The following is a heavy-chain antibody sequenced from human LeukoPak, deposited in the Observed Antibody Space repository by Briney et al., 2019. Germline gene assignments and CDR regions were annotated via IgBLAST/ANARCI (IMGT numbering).Heavy chain of an antibody. D-gene: IGHD1-26*01. CDR3: ARDRVGGSYNY. CDR1: GFTISSYW. V-gene: IGHV3-7*01. CDR2: IKQDGSEK. Sequence: PGGSLRLSCTASGFTISSYWMSWVRQAPGKGLEWVANIKQDGSEKYYVDSVKGRFTSSRDNAKNSLYLQMNSLRAEDTAVYYCARDRVGGSYNYWGQGTLVTVSS. J-gene: IGHJ4*02.